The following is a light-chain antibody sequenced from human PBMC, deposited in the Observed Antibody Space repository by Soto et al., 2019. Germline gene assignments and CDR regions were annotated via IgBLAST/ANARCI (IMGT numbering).Light chain of an antibody. CDR2: GAS. J-gene: IGKJ1*01. CDR3: LQYGSSPPT. Sequence: EIVLTQSPGTLSLSPGERATLSCRASQSVSSSYLAWYQQKPGQAPRLLIYGASSRATGIPDRFSGSGSGTDFTLTISRLEPEDFAVYYCLQYGSSPPTFGKGTKVDIK. V-gene: IGKV3-20*01. CDR1: QSVSSSY.